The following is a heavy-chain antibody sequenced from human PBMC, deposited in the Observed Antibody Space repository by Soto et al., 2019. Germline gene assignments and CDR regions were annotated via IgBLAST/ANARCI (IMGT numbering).Heavy chain of an antibody. CDR1: GFTFSVYA. Sequence: EVRLLESGGDLVQPGGSLRLSCAASGFTFSVYAMSWVRQAPGKGLEWVSGISGSGDSTHYADSVKGRFTVSRDNSKSMLYLQTNSLRAEDTAIYYCAKALYGGFTYWGQGTLVTVSS. D-gene: IGHD3-10*01. V-gene: IGHV3-23*01. CDR3: AKALYGGFTY. CDR2: ISGSGDST. J-gene: IGHJ4*02.